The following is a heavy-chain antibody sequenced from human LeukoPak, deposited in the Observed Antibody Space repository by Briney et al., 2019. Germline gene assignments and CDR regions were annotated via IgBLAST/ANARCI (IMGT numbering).Heavy chain of an antibody. V-gene: IGHV3-21*01. CDR3: ARGGAAAGIDAFDI. CDR2: ISSSSSYT. CDR1: GFTFSSYS. J-gene: IGHJ3*02. Sequence: GGSLRLSCAAAGFTFSSYSMNWVRQAPGKGLEWVSSISSSSSYTYYADSVKGRFTISRDKAKNSLYLQMNSLRAEDTAVYYCARGGAAAGIDAFDIWGQGTMVTVSS. D-gene: IGHD6-13*01.